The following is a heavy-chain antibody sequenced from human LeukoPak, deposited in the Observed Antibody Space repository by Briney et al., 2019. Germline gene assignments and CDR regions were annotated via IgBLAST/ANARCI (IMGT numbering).Heavy chain of an antibody. CDR2: INHSGST. Sequence: PSETLSLTCAVYGGSFSGYYWSWILQPPGKGLEWIGEINHSGSTNYNPSLKSRVTISVDTSKNQFSLKLSSVTAADTAVYYCARGLRSQAAAGTHWGQGTLVTVSS. CDR3: ARGLRSQAAAGTH. J-gene: IGHJ1*01. V-gene: IGHV4-34*01. D-gene: IGHD6-13*01. CDR1: GGSFSGYY.